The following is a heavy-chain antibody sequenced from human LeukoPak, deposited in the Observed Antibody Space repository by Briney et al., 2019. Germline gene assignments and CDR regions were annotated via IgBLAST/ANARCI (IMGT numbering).Heavy chain of an antibody. CDR1: GYSISSGYY. CDR2: IYHSGST. D-gene: IGHD1-26*01. J-gene: IGHJ5*02. CDR3: ARARLLGVGATNWFDP. Sequence: PSETLSLTCTVSGYSISSGYYWGWIRQPPGKGLEWIGSIYHSGSTYYNPSLKSRVTISVDTSKNQFSLKLSSVTAADTAVYYCARARLLGVGATNWFDPWGQGTLVTVSS. V-gene: IGHV4-38-2*02.